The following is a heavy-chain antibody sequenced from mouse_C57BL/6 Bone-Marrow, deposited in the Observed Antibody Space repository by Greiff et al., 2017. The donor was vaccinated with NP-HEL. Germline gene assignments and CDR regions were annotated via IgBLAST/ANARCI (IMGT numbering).Heavy chain of an antibody. V-gene: IGHV1-82*01. D-gene: IGHD1-1*01. CDR1: GYAFSSSW. J-gene: IGHJ1*03. CDR3: ARPIITTVVEYFDV. Sequence: VKLMESGPELVKPGASVKISCKASGYAFSSSWMNWVKQRPGTGLEWIGRIYPGDGDTNYNGKFKGKATLTADKSSSTAYMQLSSLTSEDSAVYFCARPIITTVVEYFDVWGTGTTVTVSS. CDR2: IYPGDGDT.